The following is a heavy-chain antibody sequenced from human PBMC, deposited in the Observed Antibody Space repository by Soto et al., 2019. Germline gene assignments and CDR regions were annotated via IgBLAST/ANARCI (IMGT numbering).Heavy chain of an antibody. CDR2: ISSSSSYI. J-gene: IGHJ6*02. D-gene: IGHD1-1*01. CDR1: GFTFSSYS. Sequence: GGSLRLSCAASGFTFSSYSMNWVRQAPGKGLEWVSSISSSSSYIYYADSVKGRFTISRDNAKNSLYLQMNSLRAEDTAVYYCPRSNNAISRYYYYGMDVWGQGTTVTVSS. V-gene: IGHV3-21*01. CDR3: PRSNNAISRYYYYGMDV.